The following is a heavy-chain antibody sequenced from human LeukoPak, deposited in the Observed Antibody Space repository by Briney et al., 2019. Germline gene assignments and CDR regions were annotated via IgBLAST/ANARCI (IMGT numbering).Heavy chain of an antibody. J-gene: IGHJ4*02. Sequence: PGGSLRLSCAASGFTLGRHWMHWVWQAPGKGLVWVSRIDSDGTSTSYADSVKGRFTISRDNAKNTLYLQMNSLRAEDTAVYYCARGGYYASGSYDYWGQGTLVTVSS. CDR3: ARGGYYASGSYDY. V-gene: IGHV3-74*01. CDR1: GFTLGRHW. D-gene: IGHD3-10*01. CDR2: IDSDGTST.